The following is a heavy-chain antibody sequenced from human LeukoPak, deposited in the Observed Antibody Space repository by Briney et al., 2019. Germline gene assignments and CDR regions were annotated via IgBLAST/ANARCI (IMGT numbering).Heavy chain of an antibody. V-gene: IGHV4-34*01. Sequence: PSETLSLTCAVSGGSFSGFYWSWLRQSPGTGLEWIGEINHRGTTNYNPSLKSRVTISVDTSKNQFSLKLSSVTAADTAVYYCARVRTYGSGSYVGRLSQFYFDYWGQGTLVTVSS. D-gene: IGHD3-10*01. CDR3: ARVRTYGSGSYVGRLSQFYFDY. J-gene: IGHJ4*02. CDR2: INHRGTT. CDR1: GGSFSGFY.